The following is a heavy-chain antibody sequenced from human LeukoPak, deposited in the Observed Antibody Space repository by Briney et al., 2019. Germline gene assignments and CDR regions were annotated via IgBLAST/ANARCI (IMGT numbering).Heavy chain of an antibody. CDR3: ARDGRYGDSFDY. V-gene: IGHV4-38-2*02. CDR1: GYSISSGYY. J-gene: IGHJ4*02. D-gene: IGHD4-17*01. CDR2: IYHSGST. Sequence: SETLSLTCTVSGYSISSGYYWGWIRQPPGKGLEWIGSIYHSGSTYYNPSLKSRVTISVDTSKNQFSLKLSSVTAADTAVYYCARDGRYGDSFDYWGQGTLVTVSS.